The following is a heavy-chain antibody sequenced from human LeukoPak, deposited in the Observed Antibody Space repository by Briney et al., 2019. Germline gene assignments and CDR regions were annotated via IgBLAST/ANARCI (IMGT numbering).Heavy chain of an antibody. V-gene: IGHV2-5*01. CDR1: DVPRPPSGVG. J-gene: IGHJ4*02. Sequence: SGPTLVKPTSTRTHPHILPDVPRPPSGVGVAWIRHPPGKALEWLALLYWNGDKLYNPPLKTRLTITKDTSKRQVVLTMTNMDPLDTATYYCAHRKLGAIDSWGQGTLVTVSS. CDR2: LYWNGDK. CDR3: AHRKLGAIDS. D-gene: IGHD1-7*01.